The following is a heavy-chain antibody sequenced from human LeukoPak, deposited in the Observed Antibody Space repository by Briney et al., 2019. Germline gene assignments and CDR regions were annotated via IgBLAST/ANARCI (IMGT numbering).Heavy chain of an antibody. J-gene: IGHJ4*02. Sequence: ASVKVSCKASGYTFSSYGISWVRQAPGQGLEWMGWISAYNGNTNYAQKLQGRVTMTTDTSTSTAYMDLRSLRSDDTAVYYCARDSKWGYSFGFSPRHYWGQGTLVTVSS. V-gene: IGHV1-18*01. CDR3: ARDSKWGYSFGFSPRHY. CDR2: ISAYNGNT. CDR1: GYTFSSYG. D-gene: IGHD5-18*01.